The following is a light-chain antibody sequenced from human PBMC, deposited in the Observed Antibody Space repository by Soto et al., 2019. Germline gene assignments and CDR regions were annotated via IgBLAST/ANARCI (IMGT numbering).Light chain of an antibody. Sequence: QSVLTQPPSGSGAPGQRVTIPCTGNSSNLGQDYDVNWYQQLPEAAPKLLIYGNINRPSGVPGRFSGSKSGTSASLAITGIQAEDEADYFCQSYDTSLVAWVFGGGTKLTVL. J-gene: IGLJ3*02. CDR1: SSNLGQDYD. CDR2: GNI. V-gene: IGLV1-40*01. CDR3: QSYDTSLVAWV.